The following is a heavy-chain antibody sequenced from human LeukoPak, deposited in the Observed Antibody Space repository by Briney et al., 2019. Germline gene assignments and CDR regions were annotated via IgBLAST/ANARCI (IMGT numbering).Heavy chain of an antibody. Sequence: GGSLRLSCVSCGSTFSNYTMSWVRQAAGRVLEWVSAITGSGTTRYYADSLKGRFTTSADNSKNTVFLQMNSLRHEDTAIYYCVSWGDYDVLTGYYVPDYWGQGTLVTVAS. V-gene: IGHV3-23*01. CDR2: ITGSGTTR. J-gene: IGHJ4*02. D-gene: IGHD3-9*01. CDR1: GSTFSNYT. CDR3: VSWGDYDVLTGYYVPDY.